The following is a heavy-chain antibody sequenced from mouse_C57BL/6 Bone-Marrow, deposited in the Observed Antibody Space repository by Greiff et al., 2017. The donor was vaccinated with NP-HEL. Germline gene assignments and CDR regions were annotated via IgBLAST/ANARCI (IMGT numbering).Heavy chain of an antibody. CDR3: ARGGSSPFAY. Sequence: EVQLQQSGPGLVKPSQSLSLPCSVTGYSITSGYYWNWIRQFPGNKLEWMGYISYDGSNNYNPSLKNRISITRDTSKNQFFMKLNSVTTEDTATYYCARGGSSPFAYWGQGTLVTVSA. CDR1: GYSITSGYY. V-gene: IGHV3-6*01. D-gene: IGHD1-1*01. J-gene: IGHJ3*01. CDR2: ISYDGSN.